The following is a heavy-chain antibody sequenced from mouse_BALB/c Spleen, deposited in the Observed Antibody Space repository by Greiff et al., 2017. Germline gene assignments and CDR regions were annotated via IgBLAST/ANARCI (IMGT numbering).Heavy chain of an antibody. D-gene: IGHD3-2*01. CDR2: IDPANGNT. J-gene: IGHJ4*01. CDR3: ARKTARATYYAMDY. CDR1: GFNIKDTY. Sequence: EVQLQQSGAELVRPGALVKLSCKASGFNIKDTYMHWVKQRPEQGLEWIGRIDPANGNTKYDPKFQGKATITADTSSNTAYLQLSSLTSEDTAVYYCARKTARATYYAMDYWGQGTSVTVSS. V-gene: IGHV14-3*02.